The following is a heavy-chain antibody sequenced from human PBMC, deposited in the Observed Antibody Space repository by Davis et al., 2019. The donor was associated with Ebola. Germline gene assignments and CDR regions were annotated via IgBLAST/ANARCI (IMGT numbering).Heavy chain of an antibody. D-gene: IGHD4-17*01. Sequence: GGSLRLSCAASGFTFSSYGMHWVRQAPGKGLEWVAVIWYDGSNKYYADSVKGRFTISRDNSKNTLYLQMNSLRAEDTALYYCAKDLRSVRYGYYGMDVWGQGTTVTVSS. J-gene: IGHJ6*02. CDR3: AKDLRSVRYGYYGMDV. V-gene: IGHV3-30*02. CDR2: IWYDGSNK. CDR1: GFTFSSYG.